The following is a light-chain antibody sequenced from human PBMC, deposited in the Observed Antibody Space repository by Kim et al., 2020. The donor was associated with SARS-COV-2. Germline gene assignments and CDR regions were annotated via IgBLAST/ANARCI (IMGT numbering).Light chain of an antibody. Sequence: GQSITISCTGSSSDVGIYNLVSWYQQHPGKVPKLMIYEGFQRPSGVSNRFSGSKSGYTASLTISGLQAEDEADYYCCSYTGTGGYVFGSGTKVTVL. CDR2: EGF. J-gene: IGLJ1*01. CDR1: SSDVGIYNL. V-gene: IGLV2-23*01. CDR3: CSYTGTGGYV.